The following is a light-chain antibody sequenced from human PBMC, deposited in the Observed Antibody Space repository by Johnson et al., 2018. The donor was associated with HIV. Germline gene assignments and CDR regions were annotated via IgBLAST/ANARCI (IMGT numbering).Light chain of an antibody. CDR1: SSNIGNNY. Sequence: QSVLTQPPSVSAAPGQKVTISCSGSSSNIGNNYVSWYQQLPGTAPKLLIYDNNKRPSGTPDRFSGSKSGTSATLGITGLQTGDAADYYCGTWDSSLSAYVIGTGTKVTVL. CDR3: GTWDSSLSAYV. V-gene: IGLV1-51*01. CDR2: DNN. J-gene: IGLJ1*01.